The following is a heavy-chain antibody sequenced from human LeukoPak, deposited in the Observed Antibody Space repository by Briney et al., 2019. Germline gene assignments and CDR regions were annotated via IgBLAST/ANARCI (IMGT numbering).Heavy chain of an antibody. V-gene: IGHV3-21*01. Sequence: KAGGSLRLSCAASGFTFSSYSMNWVRQAPGKGLEWVSSISSSSSYIYYADSVKGRFTISRDNAKNSLYLQMNSLRAEDTAVYYCAREHYSSGRYDYWGQGTLVTVSS. CDR1: GFTFSSYS. CDR3: AREHYSSGRYDY. D-gene: IGHD6-19*01. CDR2: ISSSSSYI. J-gene: IGHJ4*02.